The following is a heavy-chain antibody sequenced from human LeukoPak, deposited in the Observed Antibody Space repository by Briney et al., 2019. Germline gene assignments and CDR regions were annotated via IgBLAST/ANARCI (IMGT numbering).Heavy chain of an antibody. CDR1: GGSFSGYY. D-gene: IGHD2-21*02. V-gene: IGHV4-34*01. J-gene: IGHJ4*02. Sequence: PSETLSLTCAVYGGSFSGYYWSWIRQPPGKGLEWIGEINHSGSTNYNPSLKSRVTISVDTSKNQFSLKLSSVTAADTAVYYCARHSCGGDCYSFPLDYWGQGTLVTVSS. CDR2: INHSGST. CDR3: ARHSCGGDCYSFPLDY.